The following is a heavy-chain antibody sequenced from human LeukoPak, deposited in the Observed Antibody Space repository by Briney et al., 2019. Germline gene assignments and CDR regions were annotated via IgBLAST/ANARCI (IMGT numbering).Heavy chain of an antibody. Sequence: ASVKVSCKASGYTFTSYGISWVRQAPGQGLEWMGWISAYDGNTNYAQKLQGRVTMTTDTSTSTAYMELRSLRSDDTAVYYCARDRDGYNPEGAFDIWGQGTMVTASS. J-gene: IGHJ3*02. V-gene: IGHV1-18*01. CDR2: ISAYDGNT. D-gene: IGHD5-24*01. CDR1: GYTFTSYG. CDR3: ARDRDGYNPEGAFDI.